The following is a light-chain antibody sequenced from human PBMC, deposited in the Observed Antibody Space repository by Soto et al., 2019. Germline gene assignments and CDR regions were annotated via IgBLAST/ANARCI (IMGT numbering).Light chain of an antibody. CDR2: TAS. CDR3: QQVNSYPIT. Sequence: DIQLTQSPSFLSASVGDRVTITCRASQDIKSSLAWYQQKPGKAPNLLIYTASTLQTGVPSRFSGSRSGTEFTLTISSLQPEDFAIYYCQQVNSYPITLGQGTRLEI. V-gene: IGKV1-9*01. CDR1: QDIKSS. J-gene: IGKJ5*01.